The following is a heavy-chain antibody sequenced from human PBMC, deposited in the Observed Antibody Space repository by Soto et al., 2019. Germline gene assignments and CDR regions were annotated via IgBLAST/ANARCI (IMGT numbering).Heavy chain of an antibody. CDR3: ARQGAAIWLGS. V-gene: IGHV5-10-1*01. D-gene: IGHD6-19*01. CDR2: IDPSDSYI. CDR1: GYTFSGHW. J-gene: IGHJ5*02. Sequence: GESLKISCKTSGYTFSGHWISWVRQVPGKGLQWMGNIDPSDSYINYNPAFRGHVTFSVDKSNSTAYLHWRSLGPSDTAIYYCARQGAAIWLGSWGQGTLVTVSS.